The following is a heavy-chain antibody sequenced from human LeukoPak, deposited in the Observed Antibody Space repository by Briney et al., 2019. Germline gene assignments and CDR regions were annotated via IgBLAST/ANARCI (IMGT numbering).Heavy chain of an antibody. V-gene: IGHV3-64D*06. J-gene: IGHJ4*02. D-gene: IGHD1-1*01. CDR3: VREGLERRTNFDY. Sequence: QPGGCLRLSCSASGFTFTSHVMHWVRQAPGKGLQYVSGISMNVQTTYYAGSVKGRFTISRDSSKNTVYLQMNSLTAEDTAVYYCVREGLERRTNFDYWGQGTLVSVSS. CDR1: GFTFTSHV. CDR2: ISMNVQTT.